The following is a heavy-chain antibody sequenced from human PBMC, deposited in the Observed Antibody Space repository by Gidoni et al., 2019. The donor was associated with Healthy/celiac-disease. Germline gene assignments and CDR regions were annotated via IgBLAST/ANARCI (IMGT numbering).Heavy chain of an antibody. CDR1: GVSIRSGCYY. D-gene: IGHD2-2*01. V-gene: IGHV4-31*03. CDR3: ARSHLIYAINAFDI. CDR2: IYYSGST. Sequence: QVQLQESGPGLVKPSQTLSLTGTFSGVSIRSGCYYWSWIRQHPGKGLEWIGYIYYSGSTYYNPSLKSRVTISVDTSKNQFSLKLSSVTAADTAVYYCARSHLIYAINAFDIWGQGTMVTVSS. J-gene: IGHJ3*02.